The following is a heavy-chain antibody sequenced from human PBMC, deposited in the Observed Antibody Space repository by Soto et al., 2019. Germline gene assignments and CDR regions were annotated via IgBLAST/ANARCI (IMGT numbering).Heavy chain of an antibody. CDR3: ASDGHGMDV. Sequence: SETLSLTGTVSGGSVSTGSYDWSWIRQPPGKGLEWIGKIFFTGSAHYNPSLRNRVTMSVDTSKDQFSLTLTSVTAADTAVYYCASDGHGMDVWGQGTTVTVSS. CDR2: IFFTGSA. V-gene: IGHV4-61*01. CDR1: GGSVSTGSYD. J-gene: IGHJ6*02.